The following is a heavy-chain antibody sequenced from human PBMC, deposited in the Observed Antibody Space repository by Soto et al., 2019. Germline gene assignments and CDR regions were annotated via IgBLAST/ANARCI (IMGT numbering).Heavy chain of an antibody. CDR3: ARVAGRGHGESNWFDP. CDR2: IYYGGST. V-gene: IGHV4-61*01. Sequence: SETLSLTCTVSGGSVSSGSYYWCWIRKPPGKGLEWIGYIYYGGSTNYNPSLKSRITVSVDTPKNQFSLKLSSVTAADTAAYYCARVAGRGHGESNWFDPWGQGTLVTVSS. CDR1: GGSVSSGSYY. D-gene: IGHD3-10*01. J-gene: IGHJ5*02.